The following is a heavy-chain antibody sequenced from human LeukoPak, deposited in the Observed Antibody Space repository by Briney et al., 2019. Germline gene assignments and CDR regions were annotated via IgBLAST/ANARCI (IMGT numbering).Heavy chain of an antibody. J-gene: IGHJ4*02. V-gene: IGHV3-53*01. CDR3: ARTESARASTPLGN. D-gene: IGHD7-27*01. Sequence: GGSLRLSCAASGFTVSSNYMSWARQAPGKGLEWVSVIYSGGSTYYADSVKGRFTISRDNSKNTLYLQMNSLRAEDTAVYYCARTESARASTPLGNWGQGTLVTVSS. CDR1: GFTVSSNY. CDR2: IYSGGST.